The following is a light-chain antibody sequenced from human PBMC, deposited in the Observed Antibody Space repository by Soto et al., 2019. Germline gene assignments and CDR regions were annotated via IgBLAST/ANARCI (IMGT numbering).Light chain of an antibody. CDR3: QQYGSSSWT. J-gene: IGKJ1*01. CDR1: QSINSN. Sequence: EIVLTQSPGTLSLSPGQRATLSCRASQSINSNLAWYQQKPGQAPRVLIYRASTRATGIPARFSGSGSGTDFTLTISRLEPEDFAVYYCQQYGSSSWTFGQGTKVDIK. V-gene: IGKV3-20*01. CDR2: RAS.